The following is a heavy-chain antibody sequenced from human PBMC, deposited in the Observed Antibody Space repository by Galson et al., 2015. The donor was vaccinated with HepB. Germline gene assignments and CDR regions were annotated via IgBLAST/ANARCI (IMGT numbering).Heavy chain of an antibody. CDR1: GGTFSSYA. J-gene: IGHJ5*02. D-gene: IGHD3-16*01. CDR3: ARGGGLIRGITCWFDP. CDR2: IIPIFGTA. V-gene: IGHV1-69*13. Sequence: SVKVSCKASGGTFSSYAISWVQQAPGQGLEWMGGIIPIFGTANYAQKFQGRVTITADESTSTAYTELSSLRSEDTAVYYCARGGGLIRGITCWFDPWGQGTLVTVSS.